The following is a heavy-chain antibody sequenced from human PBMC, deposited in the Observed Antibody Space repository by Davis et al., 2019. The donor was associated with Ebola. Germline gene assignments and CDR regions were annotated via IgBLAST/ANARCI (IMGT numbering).Heavy chain of an antibody. Sequence: GESLKISCAASGFTSSNYWMNWLRQAPGKGLEWIGQIKEDGSQQYYLDSLKGRFTISRDNAKNSLYRQMNSLRAEDTAGYYCARNRGWLAHDYWGRGTLVTVSS. J-gene: IGHJ4*02. CDR2: IKEDGSQQ. CDR1: GFTSSNYW. V-gene: IGHV3-7*01. CDR3: ARNRGWLAHDY. D-gene: IGHD3-22*01.